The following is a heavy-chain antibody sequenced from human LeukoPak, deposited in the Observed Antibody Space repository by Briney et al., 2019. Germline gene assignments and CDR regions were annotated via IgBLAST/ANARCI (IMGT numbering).Heavy chain of an antibody. D-gene: IGHD3-10*01. J-gene: IGHJ4*02. CDR1: GASVSSIGYS. V-gene: IGHV4-30-2*01. CDR2: IYHSGSS. CDR3: AGGFGEPYFDY. Sequence: SQTLSLTCGVSGASVSSIGYSWSWIRQPPGKGLEWIGYIYHSGSSYYNPSLKSRVTISVDRSKNQFSLKLSSLTAADTAAYYCAGGFGEPYFDYWGQGTLVTVSS.